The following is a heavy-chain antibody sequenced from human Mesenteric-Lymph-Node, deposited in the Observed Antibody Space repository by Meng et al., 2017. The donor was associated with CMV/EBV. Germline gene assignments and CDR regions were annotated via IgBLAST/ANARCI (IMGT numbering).Heavy chain of an antibody. Sequence: GGSLRLSCAASGFTFSSYWMHWVRQAPGKGLEWVSSISSSGGDIYYGDSVKGRFTISRDNAKSSMYLQMNSLRVEDTAIYYCTRDPNLKDRGWLDPWGQGTLVTVSS. CDR1: GFTFSSYW. V-gene: IGHV3-21*01. CDR2: ISSSGGDI. J-gene: IGHJ5*02. CDR3: TRDPNLKDRGWLDP. D-gene: IGHD3-16*01.